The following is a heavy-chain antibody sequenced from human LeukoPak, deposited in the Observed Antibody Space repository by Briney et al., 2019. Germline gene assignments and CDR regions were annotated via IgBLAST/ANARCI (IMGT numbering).Heavy chain of an antibody. CDR1: GFTFSNYA. CDR2: LTGRGDSA. J-gene: IGHJ5*02. Sequence: GGSLRLSCGASGFTFSNYAMYWVRQAPGRGLEWVSGLTGRGDSAYYADSVKGRFTISRDNSKNPLYLEMNSLRADDTAVYYCAKRGNTISFFDPWGQGTLVTVSS. CDR3: AKRGNTISFFDP. V-gene: IGHV3-23*01. D-gene: IGHD5-24*01.